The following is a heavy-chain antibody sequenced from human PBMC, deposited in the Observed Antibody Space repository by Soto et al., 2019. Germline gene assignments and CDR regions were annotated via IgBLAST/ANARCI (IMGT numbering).Heavy chain of an antibody. CDR1: GGSVTNSSYY. CDR2: XYYRGRI. J-gene: IGHJ4*01. Sequence: SETQSLTCTVSGGSVTNSSYYWGWIRQSPAKXLXWXXXXYYRGRIYSKSSVKSRVTISVDTSKNRFSLSLNSVTASDTAVYFCVSQRTTVPTQAYFD. CDR3: VSQRTTVPTQAYFD. V-gene: IGHV4-39*01. D-gene: IGHD4-17*01.